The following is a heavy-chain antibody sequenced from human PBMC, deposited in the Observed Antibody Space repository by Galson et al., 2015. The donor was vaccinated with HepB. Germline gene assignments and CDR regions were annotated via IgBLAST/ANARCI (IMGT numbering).Heavy chain of an antibody. V-gene: IGHV3-11*06. J-gene: IGHJ4*02. CDR3: VRVADSDYGDHSHFDS. CDR2: ISSNTIYT. D-gene: IGHD4-17*01. CDR1: GFTFSDYY. Sequence: SLRLSCAASGFTFSDYYMTWIRQAPGKGLEWLAYISSNTIYTNYADSVKGRFTISRDNIKNSMYLQMNSLRAEDTAVYYCVRVADSDYGDHSHFDSWGLGTLVTSPQ.